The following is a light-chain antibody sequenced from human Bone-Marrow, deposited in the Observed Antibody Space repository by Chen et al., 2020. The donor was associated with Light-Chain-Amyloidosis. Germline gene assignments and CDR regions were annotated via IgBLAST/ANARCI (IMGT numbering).Light chain of an antibody. CDR3: QVWDRSSDRPV. CDR1: NIGSTS. CDR2: DS. V-gene: IGLV3-21*02. J-gene: IGLJ3*02. Sequence: SYVLTQPSSVSVAPGQTATIACGGNNIGSTSVHWYQQTPGQAPLLVFYDSDRPSGIPERLSGSNYGNTATLTISRVEAGDEADYYCQVWDRSSDRPVFGGGTKLTVL.